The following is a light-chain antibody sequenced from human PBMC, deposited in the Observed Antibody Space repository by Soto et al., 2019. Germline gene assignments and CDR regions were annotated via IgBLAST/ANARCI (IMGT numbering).Light chain of an antibody. J-gene: IGKJ1*01. CDR1: QGISNY. CDR2: TAS. Sequence: DIQLTQSPSFLSASVGDRVTITCRASQGISNYLAWYQQKPGKAPKLLIYTASTLQSGVPSRFSGSGYGTEFTLTISSLQHEDFATYYCQQLNNYPRTFGQGTKVETK. CDR3: QQLNNYPRT. V-gene: IGKV1-9*01.